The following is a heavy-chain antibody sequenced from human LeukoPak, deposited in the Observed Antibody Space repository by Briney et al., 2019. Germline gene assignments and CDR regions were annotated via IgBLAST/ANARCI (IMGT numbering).Heavy chain of an antibody. CDR1: GFTFSRYW. D-gene: IGHD2-21*02. Sequence: GGSLRLSCAASGFTFSRYWMHWVRQAPGKGLVWDSRINSDGSSTTYADSVKGRFTISRDNAKNTLYLQMNSLRAEDTAVYYCARVGSTDSPHAFDIWGQGTMVTVSS. J-gene: IGHJ3*02. V-gene: IGHV3-74*01. CDR2: INSDGSST. CDR3: ARVGSTDSPHAFDI.